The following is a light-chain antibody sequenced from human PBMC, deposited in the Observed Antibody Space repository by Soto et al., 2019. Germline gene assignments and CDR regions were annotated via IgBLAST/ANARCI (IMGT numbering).Light chain of an antibody. J-gene: IGKJ1*01. Sequence: DIQMTQSPFTLSASVGDGVTITCRASQNINKRLAWHQQKPGKAPKVLIYDASNLKSGVPSRFSGSGSGTEFILTISSLQPDDFATCYCQQYYNYPWTFGQGTKVDIK. CDR2: DAS. CDR1: QNINKR. CDR3: QQYYNYPWT. V-gene: IGKV1-5*01.